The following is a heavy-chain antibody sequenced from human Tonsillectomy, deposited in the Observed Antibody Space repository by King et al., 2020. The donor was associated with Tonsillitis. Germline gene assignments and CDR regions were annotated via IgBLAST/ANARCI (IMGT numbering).Heavy chain of an antibody. J-gene: IGHJ4*02. CDR3: AKDLRLGELSFSFDY. Sequence: VQLVESGGGVVQPGRSLRLSCTASGFTFGSYGMSWFRHAPGEGLEWVAVISYDGSNKYYTDSVKGRFTISRDNSKNTLCLQMNSLRAEDTAVYYCAKDLRLGELSFSFDYWGQGTLVTVSS. CDR1: GFTFGSYG. CDR2: ISYDGSNK. V-gene: IGHV3-30*18. D-gene: IGHD3-16*02.